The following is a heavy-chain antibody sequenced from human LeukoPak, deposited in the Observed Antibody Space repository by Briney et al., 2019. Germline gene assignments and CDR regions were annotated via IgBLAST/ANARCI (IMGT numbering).Heavy chain of an antibody. J-gene: IGHJ4*02. CDR1: GGSLSSHY. CDR2: IHDTGST. D-gene: IGHD2-2*01. Sequence: SETLSLTCSVSGGSLSSHYWSWIRQAPGKGLELIGHIHDTGSTFYNPSLRGRVTISLDTSNNQFSLKLTSMTAADTAVYYCARFSSGCSTSIFYLTYWGQGTLVTVS. CDR3: ARFSSGCSTSIFYLTY. V-gene: IGHV4-59*11.